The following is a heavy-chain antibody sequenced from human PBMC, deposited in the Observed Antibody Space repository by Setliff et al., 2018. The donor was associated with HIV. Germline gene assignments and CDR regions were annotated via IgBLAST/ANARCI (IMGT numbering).Heavy chain of an antibody. CDR1: GFTFNNAW. Sequence: GGSLRLSCAASGFTFNNAWMTWVRQAPGKGLEWVGHIKSKTDGGTTDYAAPVKGRFTISRDNVKNTLYLQMNSLRGEDTAVYFCARGYYGSDLQNGMDVWGQGTTVTVSS. J-gene: IGHJ6*02. D-gene: IGHD3-10*01. CDR3: ARGYYGSDLQNGMDV. V-gene: IGHV3-15*05. CDR2: IKSKTDGGTT.